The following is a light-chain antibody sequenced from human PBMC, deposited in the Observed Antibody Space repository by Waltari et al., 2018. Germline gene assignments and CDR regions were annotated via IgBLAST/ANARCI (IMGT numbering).Light chain of an antibody. V-gene: IGKV1-17*01. J-gene: IGKJ2*03. CDR3: LQHNSYPYS. Sequence: DIQMTQSPSSLSASVGDTVTITCRASQGISSYLNWFQQKPGKAPKLLIYAASSLESGVPSRFSGIGSGTEFTLTIISLQPEDFAAYYCLQHNSYPYSFGQGTKVEIK. CDR2: AAS. CDR1: QGISSY.